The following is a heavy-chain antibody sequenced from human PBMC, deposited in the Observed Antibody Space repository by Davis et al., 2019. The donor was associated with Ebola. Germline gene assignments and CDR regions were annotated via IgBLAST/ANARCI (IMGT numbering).Heavy chain of an antibody. CDR2: MNPHSGGT. V-gene: IGHV1-2*06. CDR1: GYTFTGYH. Sequence: ASVKVSCKASGYTFTGYHMHWVRQAPGQGLEWMGRMNPHSGGTNYAQKFQGRVTMISDTSISTAYMELSRLTYDDTAVYYCARDLSPKGFDYWGQGTLVTVSS. CDR3: ARDLSPKGFDY. J-gene: IGHJ4*02. D-gene: IGHD3-3*02.